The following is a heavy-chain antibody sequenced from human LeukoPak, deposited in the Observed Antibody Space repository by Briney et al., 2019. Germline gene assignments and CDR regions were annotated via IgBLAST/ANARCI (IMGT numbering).Heavy chain of an antibody. CDR3: ARGFGSGSYPYYYYGMDV. V-gene: IGHV1-18*01. CDR2: ISAYNGNT. J-gene: IGHJ6*02. D-gene: IGHD3-10*01. CDR1: GYTFTSYG. Sequence: APVKVSCKASGYTFTSYGISWVRQAPGQGLEWMGWISAYNGNTNYAQKLQGRVTMTTDTSTSTAYMELRSLRSGDTAVYYCARGFGSGSYPYYYYGMDVWGQGTTVTVSS.